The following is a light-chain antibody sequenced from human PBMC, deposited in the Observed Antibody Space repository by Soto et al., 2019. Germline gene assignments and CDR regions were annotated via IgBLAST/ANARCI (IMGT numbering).Light chain of an antibody. Sequence: EIVLTQSPGTLSLSPGERATLSCRASQSVSSSYLAWYQQKPGQAPRLLIYGASTRATGIPPRFRGSGSGTEFTLTVDTLQSEDIAIYYCQQYYHWPVTFGGGTRLEIK. CDR2: GAS. V-gene: IGKV3-15*01. CDR1: QSVSSSY. CDR3: QQYYHWPVT. J-gene: IGKJ5*01.